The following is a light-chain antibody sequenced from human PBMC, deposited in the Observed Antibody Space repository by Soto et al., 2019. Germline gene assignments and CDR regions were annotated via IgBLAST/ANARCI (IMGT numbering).Light chain of an antibody. CDR3: QQLNNFVT. CDR1: QTVSSY. V-gene: IGKV1-9*01. Sequence: DIQLTQSPSFLSASVGDRVTITCRASQTVSSYLVWYQQKPGKAPKVLITDASTLQSVVPSRFSGSGFGTEFTLTIRGLQHEDVATYYCQQLNNFVTFGPGTKVNI. CDR2: DAS. J-gene: IGKJ3*01.